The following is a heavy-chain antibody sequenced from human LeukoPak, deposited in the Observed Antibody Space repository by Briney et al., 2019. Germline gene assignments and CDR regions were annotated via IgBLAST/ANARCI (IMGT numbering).Heavy chain of an antibody. D-gene: IGHD6-19*01. Sequence: GGSLRLSCAASGCTFSSYSMNWVRQAPGKGLEWVSSISSSSSYIYYADSVKGRFTISRDNAKNSLYLQMNSLRAEDTAVYYCARDPEYSSGWYPFYWGQGTLVTVSS. CDR2: ISSSSSYI. J-gene: IGHJ4*02. V-gene: IGHV3-21*01. CDR3: ARDPEYSSGWYPFY. CDR1: GCTFSSYS.